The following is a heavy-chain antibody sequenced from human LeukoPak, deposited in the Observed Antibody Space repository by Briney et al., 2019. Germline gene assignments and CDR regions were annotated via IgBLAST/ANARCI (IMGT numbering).Heavy chain of an antibody. V-gene: IGHV3-33*01. Sequence: PGGSLRLSCAASGFTFSSYGMHWVRQAPGKGLEWVAVIWYDGSNKYYADSVKGRFTISRDNSKNTLYPQMNSLRAEDTAVCYCAGTSPSMVANFDYWGQGTLVTVSS. CDR3: AGTSPSMVANFDY. D-gene: IGHD5-12*01. CDR2: IWYDGSNK. J-gene: IGHJ4*02. CDR1: GFTFSSYG.